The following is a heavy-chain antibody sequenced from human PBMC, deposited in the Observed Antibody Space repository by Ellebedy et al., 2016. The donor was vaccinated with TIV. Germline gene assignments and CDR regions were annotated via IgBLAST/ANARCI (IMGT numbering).Heavy chain of an antibody. CDR1: GFTFSNYY. V-gene: IGHV3-23*01. D-gene: IGHD3-22*01. J-gene: IGHJ4*02. CDR2: IRSTGSDK. Sequence: PGGSLRLSCVASGFTFSNYYMHWVLQSPGNGLEWVSSIRSTGSDKYYAESVKGRFTIPRDNSKNTRYLQMNSLRADDTAVYYCAKSYDSSGSPLRYLDTWGQGTLVTVSS. CDR3: AKSYDSSGSPLRYLDT.